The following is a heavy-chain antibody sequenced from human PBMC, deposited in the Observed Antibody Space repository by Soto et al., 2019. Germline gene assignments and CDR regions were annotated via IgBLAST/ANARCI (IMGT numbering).Heavy chain of an antibody. CDR2: VNPILSLS. Sequence: QVQLVQSGAEVKRPGSSVKVSCKASGDTFNFYSINWVRQAPGLGLEWLGRVNPILSLSNYAQRFQGRVTLTADKSTSTAYMILHSLKSEDTALSYCATSYCSRYRPFDYWGQGALVTVSS. CDR1: GDTFNFYS. CDR3: ATSYCSRYRPFDY. J-gene: IGHJ4*02. D-gene: IGHD3-16*02. V-gene: IGHV1-69*02.